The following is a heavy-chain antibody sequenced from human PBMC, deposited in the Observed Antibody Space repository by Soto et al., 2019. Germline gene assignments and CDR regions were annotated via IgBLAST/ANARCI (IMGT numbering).Heavy chain of an antibody. V-gene: IGHV4-31*11. D-gene: IGHD3-3*01. CDR2: ISYSGST. J-gene: IGHJ3*02. CDR3: ARGSIFGVVLNAFDI. CDR1: GGSISGNGYY. Sequence: QVQLQESGPGLVKPSQTLSLTCAVSGGSISGNGYYWNWIRQHPGKGLEWIGYISYSGSTFYSPSLDSRVTTSLDTSKNQFSLKLSSVTAADTAIYYCARGSIFGVVLNAFDIWGQGTKVAVSS.